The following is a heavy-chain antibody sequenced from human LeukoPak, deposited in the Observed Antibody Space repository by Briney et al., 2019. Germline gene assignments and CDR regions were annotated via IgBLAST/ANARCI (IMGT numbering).Heavy chain of an antibody. Sequence: SVKVSCKASGGTFSSYAISWVRQAPGQGLEWMGGIIPIFGTANYAQKFQGRVTIIADKSTSTAYMELSSLRSEDTAVYYCARSEVDIVATITQKNYYYYYYMDVWGKGTTVTVSS. CDR2: IIPIFGTA. CDR3: ARSEVDIVATITQKNYYYYYYMDV. V-gene: IGHV1-69*06. D-gene: IGHD5-12*01. J-gene: IGHJ6*03. CDR1: GGTFSSYA.